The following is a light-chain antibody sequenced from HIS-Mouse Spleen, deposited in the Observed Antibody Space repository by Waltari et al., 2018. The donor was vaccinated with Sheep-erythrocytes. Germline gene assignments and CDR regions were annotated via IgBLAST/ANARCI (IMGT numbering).Light chain of an antibody. CDR2: QAS. CDR1: KLGDKY. J-gene: IGLJ2*01. CDR3: QAWDSSTAV. V-gene: IGLV3-1*01. Sequence: SYELTQPPSVSVSPGQTASITCSGDKLGDKYACWYQQKPGQSPVLVIYQASKRPSGLPERFSGSNSGNTATLTIRGTQAMDEADYYCQAWDSSTAVFGGGTKLTVL.